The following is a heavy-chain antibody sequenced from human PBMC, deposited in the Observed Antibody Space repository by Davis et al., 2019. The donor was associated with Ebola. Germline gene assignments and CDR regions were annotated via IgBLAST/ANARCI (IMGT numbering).Heavy chain of an antibody. Sequence: MPSETLSLTCTVSGGSISSYYWSWIRQPPGKGLEWIGYIYYSGSTNYNPSPKSRVTISVDTSKNQFSLNLSSVTAADTAVYYCARVEYSSSSFDYWGQGTLVTVSS. CDR3: ARVEYSSSSFDY. CDR1: GGSISSYY. V-gene: IGHV4-59*01. D-gene: IGHD6-13*01. J-gene: IGHJ4*02. CDR2: IYYSGST.